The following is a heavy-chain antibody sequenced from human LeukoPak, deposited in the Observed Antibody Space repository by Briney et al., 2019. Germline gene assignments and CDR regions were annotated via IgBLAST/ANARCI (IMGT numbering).Heavy chain of an antibody. Sequence: SVKVACKASGGAFSSYAISWMRQGPGQGLEWMGGIIPIFGTANYAQKLQGRVTITADESTSTAYMELSSLRSEDTAVYYCARPLQPVPRGSSGYDLSGMDVWGKGTTVTVSS. D-gene: IGHD5-12*01. CDR1: GGAFSSYA. CDR3: ARPLQPVPRGSSGYDLSGMDV. J-gene: IGHJ6*04. V-gene: IGHV1-69*01. CDR2: IIPIFGTA.